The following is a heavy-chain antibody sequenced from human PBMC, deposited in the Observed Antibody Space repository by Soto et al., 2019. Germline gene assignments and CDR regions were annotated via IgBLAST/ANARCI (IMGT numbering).Heavy chain of an antibody. CDR3: AGYCSGGSCDY. CDR2: IIPRLGIA. V-gene: IGHV1-69*02. CDR1: GGTFSSYT. Sequence: QVQLVQSGAEVKKPGSSVKVSCKASGGTFSSYTISWVRQAPGQGLEWMGRIIPRLGIANYAQKFQGRVTITADKYTSTAYMELSSLRSEDTAVYCCAGYCSGGSCDYWGQGTLVTVSS. D-gene: IGHD2-15*01. J-gene: IGHJ4*02.